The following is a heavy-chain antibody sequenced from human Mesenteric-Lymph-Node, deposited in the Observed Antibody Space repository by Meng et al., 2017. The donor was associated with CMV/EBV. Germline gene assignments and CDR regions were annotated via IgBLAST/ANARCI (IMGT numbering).Heavy chain of an antibody. CDR2: INHSGST. Sequence: QTGGQGLLKPSGPLSPTGAVYGGSFSGYYWSWIRQPPGKGLEWIGEINHSGSTNYNPSLKSRVTISVDTSKNQFSLKLSSVTAADTAVYYCARHQRWLKSEGGFNYWGQGTLVTVSS. CDR1: GGSFSGYY. D-gene: IGHD4-23*01. J-gene: IGHJ4*02. CDR3: ARHQRWLKSEGGFNY. V-gene: IGHV4-34*01.